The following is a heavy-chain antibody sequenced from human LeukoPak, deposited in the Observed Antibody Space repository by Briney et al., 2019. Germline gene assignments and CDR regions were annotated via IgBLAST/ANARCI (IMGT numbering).Heavy chain of an antibody. Sequence: PGGSLRLSCAASGFTFSSYAMSWVRQPPGKGLEWIGEINHSGSINYNPSVRSRVTISEDTSKNQFSLKLNSVTAADTAVYYCARDQSELMVRGPVWYFDLWGRGTLVTVSS. CDR1: GFTFSSYA. CDR2: INHSGSI. J-gene: IGHJ2*01. D-gene: IGHD3-10*01. V-gene: IGHV4-34*01. CDR3: ARDQSELMVRGPVWYFDL.